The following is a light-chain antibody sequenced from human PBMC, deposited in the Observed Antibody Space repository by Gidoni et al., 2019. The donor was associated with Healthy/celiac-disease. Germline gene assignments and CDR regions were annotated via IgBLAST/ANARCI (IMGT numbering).Light chain of an antibody. CDR2: DAS. Sequence: EIVLTQSPATLSLSPGERATLSCRASQSVSSYLAWYQQKPGQAPRLLIYDASNRATGIPARFSGSGSGTYFTLTISSLEPEDFAVYYCQQRSNWRAITFGQGTRLEIK. V-gene: IGKV3-11*01. CDR1: QSVSSY. J-gene: IGKJ5*01. CDR3: QQRSNWRAIT.